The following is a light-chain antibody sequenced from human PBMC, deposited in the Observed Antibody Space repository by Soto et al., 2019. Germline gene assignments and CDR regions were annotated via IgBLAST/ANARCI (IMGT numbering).Light chain of an antibody. Sequence: DIQMTQSPSSLSASVGDRVTITCRASQNINTYSNWYQQKPGKAPKLLIFAASSLQSGVPSRFSGSGSRTDFTLTISSLQPEDFATYYCQQSSTAPFTFVPWTKVDIK. CDR3: QQSSTAPFT. CDR1: QNINTY. V-gene: IGKV1-39*01. CDR2: AAS. J-gene: IGKJ3*01.